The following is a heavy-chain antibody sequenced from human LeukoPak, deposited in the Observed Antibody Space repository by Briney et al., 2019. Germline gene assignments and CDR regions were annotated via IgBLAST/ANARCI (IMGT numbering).Heavy chain of an antibody. J-gene: IGHJ4*02. CDR1: GGSISSGGYS. V-gene: IGHV4-30-2*01. D-gene: IGHD3-22*01. CDR3: ARARGGYYDSSGYPVNNFDY. CDR2: IYHSGST. Sequence: PSETLSLTCAISGGSISSGGYSWSWIRLPPGKGLEWIGYIYHSGSTYYNPSLKSRVTISVDRSKNQFSLKLSSVTAADTAVYYCARARGGYYDSSGYPVNNFDYWGQGTLVTVSS.